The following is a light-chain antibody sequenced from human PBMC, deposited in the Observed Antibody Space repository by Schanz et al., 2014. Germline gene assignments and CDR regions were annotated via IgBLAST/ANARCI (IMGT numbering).Light chain of an antibody. J-gene: IGLJ1*01. CDR2: EGS. CDR3: CTYAGSITPYV. CDR1: TRDVANHNI. V-gene: IGLV2-23*01. Sequence: QSALTQPPSASGSPGQSVTISCTGTTRDVANHNIVSWYQQHPGKAPKLMIYEGSKRPSGVSNRFSGSKSGNTASLTISGLQAEDEADYHCCTYAGSITPYVFGTGTKLTVL.